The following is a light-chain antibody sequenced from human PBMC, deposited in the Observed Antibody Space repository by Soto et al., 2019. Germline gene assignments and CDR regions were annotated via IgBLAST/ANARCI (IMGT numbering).Light chain of an antibody. CDR1: QSVSVY. CDR3: QQRSDWPPIT. Sequence: EIVLTQSPATLSLSPGERATLSCRASQSVSVYLAWYQQKPGQAPRLLIYDASNRATGIPARFSGSGSGTDFTLTISSLEPEDFAVDYCQQRSDWPPITFGQGTRLEI. J-gene: IGKJ5*01. CDR2: DAS. V-gene: IGKV3-11*01.